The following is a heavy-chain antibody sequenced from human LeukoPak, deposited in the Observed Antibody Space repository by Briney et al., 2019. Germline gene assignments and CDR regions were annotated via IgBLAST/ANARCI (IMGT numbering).Heavy chain of an antibody. Sequence: GGSLRLSCAASGFTFSSYAMHWVRQAPGKGLEWVAVIPYDGSNKYYADSVKGRFTISRDNSKNTLYLQMNSLRAEDTAVYYCASPGGRDGYNYGDLDHWGQGTLVTVSS. CDR2: IPYDGSNK. V-gene: IGHV3-30*04. CDR3: ASPGGRDGYNYGDLDH. J-gene: IGHJ4*02. CDR1: GFTFSSYA. D-gene: IGHD5-24*01.